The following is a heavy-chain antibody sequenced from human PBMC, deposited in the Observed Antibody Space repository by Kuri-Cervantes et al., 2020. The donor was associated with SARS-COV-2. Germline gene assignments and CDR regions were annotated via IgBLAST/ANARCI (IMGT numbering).Heavy chain of an antibody. V-gene: IGHV4-39*01. CDR3: ASRNDMITFGGVIVMGFDY. Sequence: WVRQPPGKGLEWIGSIYYSGSTYYNPSLKSRVTISVDTSKNQFSLKLSSVTAADTAVYYCASRNDMITFGGVIVMGFDYWGQGTLVTVSS. J-gene: IGHJ4*02. CDR2: IYYSGST. D-gene: IGHD3-16*02.